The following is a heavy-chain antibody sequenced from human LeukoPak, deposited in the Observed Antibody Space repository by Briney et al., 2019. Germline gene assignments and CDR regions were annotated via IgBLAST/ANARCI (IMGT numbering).Heavy chain of an antibody. CDR1: GYTLTELS. Sequence: ASVKVSCKVSGYTLTELSMHWVRQAPGKGLEWMGGFDPEDGEAIYAQKFQGRVTMTEDTSTDTAYMELSSLRSEDTAVYYCARGQYQLLSGYNWFDPWGQGTLVTVSS. D-gene: IGHD2-2*01. CDR3: ARGQYQLLSGYNWFDP. CDR2: FDPEDGEA. V-gene: IGHV1-24*01. J-gene: IGHJ5*02.